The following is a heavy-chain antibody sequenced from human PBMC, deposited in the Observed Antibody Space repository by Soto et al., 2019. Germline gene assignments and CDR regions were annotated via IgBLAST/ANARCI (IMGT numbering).Heavy chain of an antibody. CDR1: GYTFTSYA. CDR2: INAGNGNT. CDR3: ARGVKNTAMADY. V-gene: IGHV1-3*01. Sequence: QVQLVQSGAEVKKPGASVKVSCKASGYTFTSYAMHWVRQAPGQRLEWMGWINAGNGNTKYSQKFQGRVTITRDTAASTAYRELSSLRSEDTAVYYCARGVKNTAMADYWGQGTLVTVSS. J-gene: IGHJ4*02. D-gene: IGHD5-18*01.